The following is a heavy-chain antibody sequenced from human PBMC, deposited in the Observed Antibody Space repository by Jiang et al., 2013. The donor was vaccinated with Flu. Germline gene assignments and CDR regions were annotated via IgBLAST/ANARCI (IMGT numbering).Heavy chain of an antibody. D-gene: IGHD2-21*01. CDR3: ARHLRGELDY. Sequence: PGLVKPSETLSLTCTVSGGSIRSSSYYWGWIRQPPGKGLEWIGSIYYSGSTYYNPSLKSRVTISVDTSKNQFSLKLSSVTAADTAVYYCARHLRGELDYWGQGTLVTVSS. CDR2: IYYSGST. J-gene: IGHJ4*02. CDR1: GGSIRSSSYY. V-gene: IGHV4-39*01.